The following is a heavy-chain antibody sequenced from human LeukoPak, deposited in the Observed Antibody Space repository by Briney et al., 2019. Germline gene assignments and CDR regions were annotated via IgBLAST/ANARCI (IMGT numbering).Heavy chain of an antibody. Sequence: GGSLRLSCAASGFTFSSYAMSWVRQAPGKGLEWVSAISGSGGSTYYADSVKGRFTISRGNSKNTLYLQMNSLRAEDTAVYYCAKRGSGWSYYFDYWGQGTLVTVSS. J-gene: IGHJ4*02. D-gene: IGHD6-19*01. CDR2: ISGSGGST. CDR3: AKRGSGWSYYFDY. V-gene: IGHV3-23*01. CDR1: GFTFSSYA.